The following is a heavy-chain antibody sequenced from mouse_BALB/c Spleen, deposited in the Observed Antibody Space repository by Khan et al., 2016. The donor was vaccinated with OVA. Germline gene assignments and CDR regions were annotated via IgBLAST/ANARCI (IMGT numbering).Heavy chain of an antibody. CDR2: IWGGGST. D-gene: IGHD2-10*01. V-gene: IGHV2-6-7*01. J-gene: IGHJ4*01. CDR1: GFSLTGYG. CDR3: ARAYYGNYREAMDY. Sequence: QVQLKESGPGLVAPSQSLSITCTVSGFSLTGYGVNWVRQPPGKGLEWLGMIWGGGSTDYNSALKSRLNLSKDNSKSHVFLKMNSLQTDDTARYYCARAYYGNYREAMDYWGQGTSVTVSS.